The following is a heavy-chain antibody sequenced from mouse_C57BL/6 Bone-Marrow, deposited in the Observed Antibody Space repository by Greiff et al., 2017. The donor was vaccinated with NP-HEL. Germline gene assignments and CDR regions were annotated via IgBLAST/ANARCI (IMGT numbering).Heavy chain of an antibody. J-gene: IGHJ4*01. V-gene: IGHV1-69*01. D-gene: IGHD4-1*01. CDR3: AISHLAGSKAMAY. Sequence: QVQLKQPGAELVMPGASVKLSCKASGYTFTSYWLHWVKQRPGQGLAWIGEIDPSDSYTNYNQQFKGKSTLTVDKSSSTAYMQLSRLTSADSAFYYCAISHLAGSKAMAYWGQGTSVTVSA. CDR2: IDPSDSYT. CDR1: GYTFTSYW.